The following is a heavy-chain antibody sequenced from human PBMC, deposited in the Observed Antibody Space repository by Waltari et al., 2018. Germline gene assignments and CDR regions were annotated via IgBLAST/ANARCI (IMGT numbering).Heavy chain of an antibody. J-gene: IGHJ3*02. V-gene: IGHV1-69*01. Sequence: QVQLVQSGAEVKKPGSSVKVSCKASGGTFSSYAISWVRQAPGPGLEWMGGIIPIFGTANYAQKFQGRVTITADESTSTAYMELSSLRSEDTAVYYCARGVTYYYDSSGYADAFDIWGQGTMVTVSS. D-gene: IGHD3-22*01. CDR1: GGTFSSYA. CDR2: IIPIFGTA. CDR3: ARGVTYYYDSSGYADAFDI.